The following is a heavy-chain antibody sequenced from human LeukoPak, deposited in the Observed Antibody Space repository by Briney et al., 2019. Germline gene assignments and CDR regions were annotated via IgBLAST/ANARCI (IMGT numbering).Heavy chain of an antibody. CDR2: ISRSGTTI. CDR1: GFTFSSYE. V-gene: IGHV3-48*03. CDR3: ARVKFETSGCFDY. Sequence: GGSLRLSCAASGFTFSSYEMNWVRQAPGKGLEWVSYISRSGTTIHYADSVKGRFTISRDNAKNSLYLQMNSLRADDTAVYFCARVKFETSGCFDYWGQGALVTVSS. D-gene: IGHD6-19*01. J-gene: IGHJ4*02.